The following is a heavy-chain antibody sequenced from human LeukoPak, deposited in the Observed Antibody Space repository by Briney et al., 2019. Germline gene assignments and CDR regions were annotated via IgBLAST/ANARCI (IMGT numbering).Heavy chain of an antibody. CDR2: ISYDGSNK. V-gene: IGHV3-30-3*01. J-gene: IGHJ4*02. CDR3: AKVADYYDGSGRYYFDY. Sequence: GGSLRLSCAASGFTFSSYAMHWVRQAPGKGLEWVAVISYDGSNKYYADSVKGRFTISRDNSKNTLYLQMNSLRAEDTAVYYCAKVADYYDGSGRYYFDYWGQGTLVTVSS. CDR1: GFTFSSYA. D-gene: IGHD3-22*01.